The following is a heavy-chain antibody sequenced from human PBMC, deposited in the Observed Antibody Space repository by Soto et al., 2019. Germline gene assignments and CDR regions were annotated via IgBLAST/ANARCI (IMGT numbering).Heavy chain of an antibody. D-gene: IGHD4-17*01. J-gene: IGHJ4*02. CDR3: ARARYDGDYDY. V-gene: IGHV4-59*01. Sequence: SETLSLTCTVSGGSISSYYWSWIRQPPGKGLEWIGYIYYSGSTNYNPSLKSRVTISVDTSKNQFSLKLSSVTAADTAVYYCARARYDGDYDYWGQGTLVTVSS. CDR1: GGSISSYY. CDR2: IYYSGST.